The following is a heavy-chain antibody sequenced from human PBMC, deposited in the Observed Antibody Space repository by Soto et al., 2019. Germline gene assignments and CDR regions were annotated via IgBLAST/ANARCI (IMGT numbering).Heavy chain of an antibody. V-gene: IGHV3-15*01. D-gene: IGHD3-10*01. Sequence: EVQLVESGGGLVKPGGSLRLSCVASGSPFTNAWMIWVRQAPGKGLEWIGRIKSKSDGGTINYAARVKGRFTISRDDSKNTVYLQMNSLKIEDTGVYYCRDGSGTGDGKDVCGQGTTVTVSS. CDR1: GSPFTNAW. CDR3: RDGSGTGDGKDV. J-gene: IGHJ6*02. CDR2: IKSKSDGGTI.